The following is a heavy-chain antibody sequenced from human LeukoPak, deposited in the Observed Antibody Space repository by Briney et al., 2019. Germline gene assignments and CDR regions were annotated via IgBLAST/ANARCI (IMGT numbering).Heavy chain of an antibody. D-gene: IGHD6-13*01. CDR3: ARPGSSSWYLPYYYYYGMDV. CDR2: ISSSGSTI. Sequence: GGSLRLSCAASGFTFSDYYMSWIRQAPGKGLEWVSYISSSGSTIYYADSVKGRFTISRDNAKNSLYLQMNSLRAEDTAVYYCARPGSSSWYLPYYYYYGMDVWGQGTTVTVSS. V-gene: IGHV3-11*04. J-gene: IGHJ6*02. CDR1: GFTFSDYY.